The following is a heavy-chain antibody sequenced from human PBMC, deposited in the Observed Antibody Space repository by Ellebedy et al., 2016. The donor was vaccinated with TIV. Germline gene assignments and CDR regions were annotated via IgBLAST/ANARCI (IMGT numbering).Heavy chain of an antibody. D-gene: IGHD1-26*01. CDR1: GFTFRTDA. CDR3: AKSVGIVGAKSYWYFDL. Sequence: GESLKISXAASGFTFRTDAMTWVRQAPGKGLEWVSAISGSGGSTYYADSVKGRFIISRDNSKNMLFLQMNSLRAEETAVYYCAKSVGIVGAKSYWYFDLWGRGTLVTVSS. J-gene: IGHJ2*01. V-gene: IGHV3-23*01. CDR2: ISGSGGST.